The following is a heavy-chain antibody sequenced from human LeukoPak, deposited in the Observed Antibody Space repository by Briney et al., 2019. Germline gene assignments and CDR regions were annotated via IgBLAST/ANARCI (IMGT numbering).Heavy chain of an antibody. V-gene: IGHV3-30*02. CDR3: AKDSGYYAGYFDY. J-gene: IGHJ4*02. D-gene: IGHD3-22*01. CDR2: IRYDGSNK. CDR1: GFTFSSYG. Sequence: GGSLRLSCATSGFTFSSYGMHWVRQAPGKGLEWMAFIRYDGSNKYYADSVKGRFTISRDNSKNTLYLQMNSLRAEDTAVYYCAKDSGYYAGYFDYWGQGTLVTVSS.